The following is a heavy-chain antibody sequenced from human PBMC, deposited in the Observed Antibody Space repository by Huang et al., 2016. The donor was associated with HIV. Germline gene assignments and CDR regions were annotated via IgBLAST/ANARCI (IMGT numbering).Heavy chain of an antibody. J-gene: IGHJ4*02. D-gene: IGHD4-17*01. CDR3: ARVAWYGDYDFDY. CDR2: ISGDNGNT. CDR1: GYTFMTYG. Sequence: QVQLVQSGAEVKKPGASVKVSCKASGYTFMTYGMSWVRQAPGQGLQWMGWISGDNGNTNYAQKFQGRGTMTTDTSTSTAYMEWRSLRSDDTAVYYCARVAWYGDYDFDYWGQGTLVTVSS. V-gene: IGHV1-18*01.